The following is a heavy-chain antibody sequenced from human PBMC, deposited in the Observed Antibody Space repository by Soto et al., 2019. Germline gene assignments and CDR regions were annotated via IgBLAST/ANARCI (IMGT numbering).Heavy chain of an antibody. V-gene: IGHV4-34*01. Sequence: SETLSLTCAVYGGSFSGYYWSWIRQPPGKGLEWIGEINHSGSTNYNPSLKSRVTISVDTSKNQFSLKLSSVTAADTAVYYCARFPSGRLTRSSSSLSFDYWGQGTLVTVSS. D-gene: IGHD6-6*01. CDR1: GGSFSGYY. CDR2: INHSGST. CDR3: ARFPSGRLTRSSSSLSFDY. J-gene: IGHJ4*02.